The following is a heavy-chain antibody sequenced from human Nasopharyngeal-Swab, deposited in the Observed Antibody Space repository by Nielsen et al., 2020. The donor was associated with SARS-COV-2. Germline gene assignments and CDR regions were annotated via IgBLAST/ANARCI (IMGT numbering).Heavy chain of an antibody. J-gene: IGHJ4*02. CDR2: ISYDGSNK. D-gene: IGHD1-26*01. V-gene: IGHV3-30*18. Sequence: SLNTSCASSGFTLSSYGMHLVRQAPGKGLEWVAVISYDGSNKYYADSVKGRFTIPRDNSKNPLYLQMNSLRAEDTAVYYCAKESRNEGWELRYYFDYWGQGTLVTVSS. CDR1: GFTLSSYG. CDR3: AKESRNEGWELRYYFDY.